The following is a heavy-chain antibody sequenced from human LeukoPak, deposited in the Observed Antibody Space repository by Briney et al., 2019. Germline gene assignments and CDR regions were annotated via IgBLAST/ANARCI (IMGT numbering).Heavy chain of an antibody. Sequence: SETLSLICTVSDGSISSYYWGWIRQPPGKGLEWIGSIYHSGSTYYNPSLKSRVTISVDTSKNQFSLKLSSVTAADTAVYYCAREGDSNSVGWFDPWGQGTLVTVSS. J-gene: IGHJ5*02. D-gene: IGHD6-13*01. CDR2: IYHSGST. CDR1: DGSISSYY. CDR3: AREGDSNSVGWFDP. V-gene: IGHV4-38-2*02.